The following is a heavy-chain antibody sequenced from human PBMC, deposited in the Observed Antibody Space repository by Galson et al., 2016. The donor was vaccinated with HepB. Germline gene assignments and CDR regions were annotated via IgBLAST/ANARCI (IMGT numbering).Heavy chain of an antibody. V-gene: IGHV3-20*04. CDR1: GFSFDVYG. CDR3: TRDLFDYWSGPEGY. J-gene: IGHJ4*02. D-gene: IGHD3-3*01. Sequence: LRLSCAASGFSFDVYGLSWVRQVPGKGLEWVAGINWSGTVTGYADSVKDRFTISRDNTQNSLYLEVSSLRAEDTALYYCTRDLFDYWSGPEGYWGQGTLVTVSS. CDR2: INWSGTVT.